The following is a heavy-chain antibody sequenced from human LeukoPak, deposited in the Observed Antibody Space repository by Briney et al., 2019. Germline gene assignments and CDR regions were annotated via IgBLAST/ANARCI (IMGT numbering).Heavy chain of an antibody. J-gene: IGHJ3*02. Sequence: PGGSLRLSCAASGFTFSSYAMHWVRQAPGKGLEYVSAISSNGGSTYDANSVKGRFTISRDNSKNTLYLQMGSLRAEDMAVYYCARCRDGYINGAFDIWGQGTMVTVSS. CDR3: ARCRDGYINGAFDI. D-gene: IGHD5-24*01. CDR1: GFTFSSYA. CDR2: ISSNGGST. V-gene: IGHV3-64*01.